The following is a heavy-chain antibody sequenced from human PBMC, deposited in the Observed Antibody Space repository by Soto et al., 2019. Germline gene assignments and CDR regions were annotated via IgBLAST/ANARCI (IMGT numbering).Heavy chain of an antibody. CDR1: GFTFSSYW. V-gene: IGHV3-7*01. CDR2: IKQDGSEK. CDR3: AREEGYSSSWGLD. D-gene: IGHD6-13*01. Sequence: EVQLVESGGGLVQPGGSLRLSCAASGFTFSSYWMSWVRQAPGKVLEWVANIKQDGSEKYYVDSVKGRFTISRDNAKNSLYLQMNSLRAEDTAVYYCAREEGYSSSWGLDWGQGTLVTVSS. J-gene: IGHJ4*02.